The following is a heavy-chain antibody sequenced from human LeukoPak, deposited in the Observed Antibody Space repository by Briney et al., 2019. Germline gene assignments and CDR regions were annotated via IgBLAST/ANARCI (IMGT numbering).Heavy chain of an antibody. CDR3: ARDRGGAPYYPGGYYYYYGMDV. Sequence: SETLSLTCTVSGGSISSYYWSWIRQPPGKGLEWIGYIYYSGSTSYNPSLKSRVTISVDTSKNQFSLKLSSVTAADTAVYYCARDRGGAPYYPGGYYYYYGMDVWGQGTTVTVSS. CDR2: IYYSGST. V-gene: IGHV4-59*01. J-gene: IGHJ6*02. D-gene: IGHD1-26*01. CDR1: GGSISSYY.